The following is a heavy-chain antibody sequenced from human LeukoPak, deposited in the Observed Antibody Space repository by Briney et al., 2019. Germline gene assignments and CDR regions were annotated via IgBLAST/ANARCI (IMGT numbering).Heavy chain of an antibody. CDR2: IKQDGSEK. CDR3: ASSYYYYMDV. J-gene: IGHJ6*03. Sequence: GGSLTLSCAASGFTVSSNYMSWVRQAPGEGLEWVANIKQDGSEKYYVDSVKGRFTISRDNAKNSLYLQMNSLRAEDTAVYYCASSYYYYMDVWGKGTTVTVSS. V-gene: IGHV3-7*01. CDR1: GFTVSSNY.